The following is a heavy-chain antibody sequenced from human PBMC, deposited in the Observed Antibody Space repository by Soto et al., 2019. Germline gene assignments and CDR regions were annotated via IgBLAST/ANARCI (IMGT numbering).Heavy chain of an antibody. Sequence: GGSLRLSCAASGFTFSSYWMHWVRQAPGKGLVWVSRINSDGSGTNSADSVKGRFTISRDNAKNTLYLQMNSLRAEDTAVYYCARGGLRTYLLDYWGQGTLVTVSS. J-gene: IGHJ4*02. CDR1: GFTFSSYW. CDR2: INSDGSGT. V-gene: IGHV3-74*01. D-gene: IGHD3-16*02. CDR3: ARGGLRTYLLDY.